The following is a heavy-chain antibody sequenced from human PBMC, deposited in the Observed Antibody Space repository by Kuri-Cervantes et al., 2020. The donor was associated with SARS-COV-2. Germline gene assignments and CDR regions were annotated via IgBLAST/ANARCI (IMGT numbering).Heavy chain of an antibody. CDR1: GFTFSSYA. CDR3: AKGGYCSSTSCSPRWFDP. V-gene: IGHV3-30-3*01. J-gene: IGHJ5*02. Sequence: LSLTCAASGFTFSSYAMHWVRQAPGKGLEWVAVITYDGSNKYYADSVKGRFTISSDYSKNTLYQQMNSLRAEDTTVYYCAKGGYCSSTSCSPRWFDPWGQGTLVTVSS. CDR2: ITYDGSNK. D-gene: IGHD2-2*01.